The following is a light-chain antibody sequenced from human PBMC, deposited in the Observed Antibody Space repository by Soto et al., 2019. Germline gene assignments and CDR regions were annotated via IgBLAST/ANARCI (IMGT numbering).Light chain of an antibody. V-gene: IGKV3-20*01. CDR1: QSTTY. CDR2: GLS. CDR3: QRYGRSQWT. J-gene: IGKJ1*01. Sequence: EVVLKQSPGNLSLSPGEKASLSCRASQSTTYLAWYQQKPGQAPRLLIYGLSTRAPGTPDRFSASGSGTDFTLTISKLGPEDFAVYFCQRYGRSQWTFGQGTKV.